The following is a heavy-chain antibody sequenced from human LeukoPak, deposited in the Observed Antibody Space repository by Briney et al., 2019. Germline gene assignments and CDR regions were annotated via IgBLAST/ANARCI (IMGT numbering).Heavy chain of an antibody. J-gene: IGHJ1*01. CDR1: GYTFTRYL. Sequence: EASVKVPCKASGYTFTRYLMHWVRQAPGQGLEWMGIINPSGGSTNYPQKFQGRVTMTRDTSTSTVYMELSSLRSEDTAVYFCATGRDGYNSEYFQHWGQGTLVTVSS. CDR2: INPSGGST. D-gene: IGHD5-24*01. V-gene: IGHV1-46*01. CDR3: ATGRDGYNSEYFQH.